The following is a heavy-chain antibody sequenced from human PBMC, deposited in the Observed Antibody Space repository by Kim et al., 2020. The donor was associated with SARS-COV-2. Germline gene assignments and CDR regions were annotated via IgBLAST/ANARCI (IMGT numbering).Heavy chain of an antibody. J-gene: IGHJ6*02. CDR2: SSNI. V-gene: IGHV3-48*02. Sequence: SSNIKYEDSVKGRFTISRDNAKNSLYLQMDSLRDEDTAVFYCVKAGGMDVWGQGTTVTVSS. CDR3: VKAGGMDV.